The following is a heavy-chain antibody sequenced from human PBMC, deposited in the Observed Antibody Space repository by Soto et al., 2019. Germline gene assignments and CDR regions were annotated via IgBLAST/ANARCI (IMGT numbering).Heavy chain of an antibody. D-gene: IGHD4-17*01. J-gene: IGHJ4*02. V-gene: IGHV1-8*01. CDR3: ARTLYGDNVDY. CDR1: GYTFTSYD. Sequence: QVQLVQSGAEVKKPGASVKVSCKASGYTFTSYDINWVRQATGQRLEGMGWMNPNSGNTGYAQKFQGRVTMTRNTAVRTAYMEPSSLRSEDTAVYYCARTLYGDNVDYWGQGTLVTVSS. CDR2: MNPNSGNT.